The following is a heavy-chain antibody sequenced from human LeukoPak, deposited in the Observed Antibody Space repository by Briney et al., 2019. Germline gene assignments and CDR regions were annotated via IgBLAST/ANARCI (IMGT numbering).Heavy chain of an antibody. D-gene: IGHD3-16*02. V-gene: IGHV1-8*01. CDR3: ARYGYYVWGSYRYSLYYYYYMDV. CDR1: GYTFTSYD. CDR2: MNPNSGNT. J-gene: IGHJ6*03. Sequence: GASVKVSCKASGYTFTSYDINWVRQATGQGLEWMGWMNPNSGNTGYAQKFQGRVTMTRNTSISTAYMELSSLRSEDTAVYYCARYGYYVWGSYRYSLYYYYYMDVWGKGTTVTISS.